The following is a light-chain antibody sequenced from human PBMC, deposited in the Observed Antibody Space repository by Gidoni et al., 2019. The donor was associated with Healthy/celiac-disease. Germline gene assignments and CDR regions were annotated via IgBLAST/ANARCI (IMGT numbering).Light chain of an antibody. CDR2: SNN. V-gene: IGLV1-44*01. J-gene: IGLJ1*01. CDR1: SSNIGSNT. CDR3: AAWDDSLRHV. Sequence: QSVLTQPPAASGTPGQRVTISCSGSSSNIGSNTVNWYKQLPGTAPKLLIYSNNQRPSGVPDRFSGSKSGTSASLAISGLQSEDEADYYCAAWDDSLRHVFGTGTKVTVL.